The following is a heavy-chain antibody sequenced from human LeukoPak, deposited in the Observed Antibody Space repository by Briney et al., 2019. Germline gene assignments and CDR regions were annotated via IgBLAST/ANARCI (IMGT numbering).Heavy chain of an antibody. CDR1: GFTVSSNY. CDR2: IYSGGST. D-gene: IGHD3-10*01. CDR3: ARAGSDRVTMVRGVPLDI. J-gene: IGHJ3*02. Sequence: GGSLRLSYAASGFTVSSNYMSWVRQAPGKGLEWVSAIYSGGSTYYADSVKGRFTISRDNSKNTLYLQMNSLRAEDTAVYYCARAGSDRVTMVRGVPLDIWGQGTMVTVSS. V-gene: IGHV3-66*02.